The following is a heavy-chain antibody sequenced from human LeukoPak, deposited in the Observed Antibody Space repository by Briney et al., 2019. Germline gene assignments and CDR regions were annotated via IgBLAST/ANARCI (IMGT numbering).Heavy chain of an antibody. CDR2: IYYSGST. V-gene: IGHV4-59*01. CDR3: ARDSSSWYGNYFDY. J-gene: IGHJ4*02. Sequence: PSETLSLTCTVSGGSISSYYWSWIRQPPGKGLEWIGYIYYSGSTNYNPSLKSRVTISVDTSKNQFSLKLSSVTAADTAVYHCARDSSSWYGNYFDYWGQGTLVTVSS. D-gene: IGHD6-13*01. CDR1: GGSISSYY.